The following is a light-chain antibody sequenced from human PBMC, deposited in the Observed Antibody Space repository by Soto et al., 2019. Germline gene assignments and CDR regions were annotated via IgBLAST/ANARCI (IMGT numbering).Light chain of an antibody. CDR1: QSVSSSY. CDR2: GAS. CDR3: LYYGMSLLT. Sequence: EIVLTQSPGTLSLSPGEIDTLSCRASQSVSSSYLAWYQQRPGQASRLLIYGASSRATGIPDMFSGSWSGTDFPLTRSRLALEFFAVYCFLYYGMSLLTFGPGTKVDIK. V-gene: IGKV3-20*01. J-gene: IGKJ3*01.